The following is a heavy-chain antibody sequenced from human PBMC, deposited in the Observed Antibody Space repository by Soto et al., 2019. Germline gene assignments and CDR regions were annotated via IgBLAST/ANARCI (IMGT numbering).Heavy chain of an antibody. V-gene: IGHV1-46*01. J-gene: IGHJ4*02. D-gene: IGHD3-22*01. Sequence: ASVKVSCKASGYTFTIYYMHWVLQAPGQGLEWMGIINPSGGSTSYAQKFQGRVTMTRDTSTSTVYMELSSLRSEDTAVYYCAREVTYYYASSGYYPFDYWGQGTLVTVSS. CDR1: GYTFTIYY. CDR2: INPSGGST. CDR3: AREVTYYYASSGYYPFDY.